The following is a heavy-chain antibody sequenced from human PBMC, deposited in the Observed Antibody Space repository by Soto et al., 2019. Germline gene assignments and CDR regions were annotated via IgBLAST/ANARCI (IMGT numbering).Heavy chain of an antibody. CDR1: GFTFSSYG. V-gene: IGHV3-30*18. J-gene: IGHJ4*02. CDR2: ISYDGSNK. Sequence: QVQLVESGGGVVQPGRSLRLSCAASGFTFSSYGMHWVRQAPGKGLEWVAVISYDGSNKYYADSVKGRFTISRDNSTNTLYLQMNSLRAEDTAVYYCAKDWNDVFDYWGQGTLVTVSS. D-gene: IGHD1-1*01. CDR3: AKDWNDVFDY.